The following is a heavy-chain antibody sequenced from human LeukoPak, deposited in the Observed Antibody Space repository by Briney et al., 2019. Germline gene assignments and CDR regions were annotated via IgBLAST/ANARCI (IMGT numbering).Heavy chain of an antibody. CDR2: INPNSGGT. CDR1: GGTFSSYA. CDR3: ARASSSRYYYDSSGYLFDY. D-gene: IGHD3-22*01. V-gene: IGHV1-2*02. J-gene: IGHJ4*02. Sequence: ASVKVSCKASGGTFSSYAISWVRQAPGQGLEWMGWINPNSGGTNYAQKFQGRVTMTRDTSISTAYMELSRLRSDDTAVYYCARASSSRYYYDSSGYLFDYWGQGTLVTVSS.